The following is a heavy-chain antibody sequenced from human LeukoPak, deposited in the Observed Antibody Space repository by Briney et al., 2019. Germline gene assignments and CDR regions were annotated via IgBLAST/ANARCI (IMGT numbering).Heavy chain of an antibody. V-gene: IGHV3-23*01. Sequence: GGSLRLSCAASGFTFITYATSWVRQAPGKGLEWVSGISGSGTGGRTYYADSVKGRFTISRDNSKNTLFLQMNSLRAEDTAVYYCAKEVESDWPANFDYWGQGTLVTVSS. CDR3: AKEVESDWPANFDY. D-gene: IGHD2-21*02. CDR2: ISGSGTGGRT. J-gene: IGHJ4*02. CDR1: GFTFITYA.